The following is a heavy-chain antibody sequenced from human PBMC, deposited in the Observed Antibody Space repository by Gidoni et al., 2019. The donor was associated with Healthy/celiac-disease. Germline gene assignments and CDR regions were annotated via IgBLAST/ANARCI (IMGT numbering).Heavy chain of an antibody. D-gene: IGHD5-12*01. CDR1: GGSISSSNW. CDR2: IYHSGST. Sequence: QVQLQESGPGLVKPSGTLSLTCAVSGGSISSSNWWSWVRQPPGKGLEWIGEIYHSGSTNYNPSLKSRVTISVDKSKNQFSLKLSSVTAADTAVYYCARDPRLVTTISYYYGMDVWGQGTTVTVSS. V-gene: IGHV4-4*02. CDR3: ARDPRLVTTISYYYGMDV. J-gene: IGHJ6*02.